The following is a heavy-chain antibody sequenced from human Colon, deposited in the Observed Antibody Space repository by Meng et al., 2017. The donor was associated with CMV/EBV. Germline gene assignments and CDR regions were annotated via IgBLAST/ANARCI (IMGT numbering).Heavy chain of an antibody. J-gene: IGHJ2*01. CDR1: GGTFSSYA. D-gene: IGHD1-26*01. V-gene: IGHV1-69*05. Sequence: SVKVSCKASGGTFSSYAISWVRQAPGQGLEWMGGIIPIFGTANYAQKFQGRVMITTDESTSTAYMELSSLRSEDTAVYYCAVQVGPTERYFDIWGRGTLVTVSS. CDR3: AVQVGPTERYFDI. CDR2: IIPIFGTA.